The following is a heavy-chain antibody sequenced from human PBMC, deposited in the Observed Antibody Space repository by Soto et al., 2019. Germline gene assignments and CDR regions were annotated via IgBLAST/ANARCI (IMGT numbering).Heavy chain of an antibody. CDR2: IYHSGST. J-gene: IGHJ5*02. CDR3: AREDFPEDSSGYGWFDP. Sequence: SETLSLTCAVSGGSISSGGYSWSWIRQPPGKGLEWIGYIYHSGSTYYNPSLKSRVTISVDRSKNQFSLKLSSVTAADTAVYYCAREDFPEDSSGYGWFDPWGQGTLVTVSS. CDR1: GGSISSGGYS. V-gene: IGHV4-30-2*01. D-gene: IGHD3-22*01.